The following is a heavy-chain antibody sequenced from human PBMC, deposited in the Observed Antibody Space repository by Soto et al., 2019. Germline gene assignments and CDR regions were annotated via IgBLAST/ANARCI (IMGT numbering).Heavy chain of an antibody. CDR1: GGSISSGGYY. V-gene: IGHV4-31*03. CDR3: ARGAQYYYDSSEWWAFDI. D-gene: IGHD3-22*01. J-gene: IGHJ3*02. Sequence: SETLSLTCTVSGGSISSGGYYWSWIRQHPGKGLEWIGYIYYSGSTYYNPSLKSRVTISVDTSKNQFSLKLSSVTAADTAVYYCARGAQYYYDSSEWWAFDIWGQGTMVTVSS. CDR2: IYYSGST.